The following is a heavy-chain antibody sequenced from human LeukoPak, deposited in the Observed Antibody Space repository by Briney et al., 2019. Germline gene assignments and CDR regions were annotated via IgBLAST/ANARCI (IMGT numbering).Heavy chain of an antibody. CDR2: IYYSGST. D-gene: IGHD3-3*01. Sequence: SETLSLTCTVSGGSISSYYWSWIRQPPGKGLEWIGYIYYSGSTNYNPSLKSRVTISVDTSKNQFSLKLSSVTAADTAVYYCARGYHYDFWSGYYWGAKSISRVYFDLWGRGTLVTVSS. J-gene: IGHJ2*01. V-gene: IGHV4-59*01. CDR1: GGSISSYY. CDR3: ARGYHYDFWSGYYWGAKSISRVYFDL.